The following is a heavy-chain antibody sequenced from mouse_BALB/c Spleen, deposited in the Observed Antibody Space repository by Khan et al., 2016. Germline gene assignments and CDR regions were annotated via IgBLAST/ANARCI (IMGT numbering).Heavy chain of an antibody. J-gene: IGHJ3*01. CDR1: GYTFTDYA. CDR3: ARTGGDYDWFDY. Sequence: QVQLQQPGPEVVRPGVSVKISCKGAGYTFTDYAMHWVKQSHAKSLEWIGVISTYNGNTNYNQKFEDKATMTVDKSSSTVYMELVRLSSEDSAIXYCARTGGDYDWFDYWGQGTLVTVS. CDR2: ISTYNGNT. D-gene: IGHD2-4*01. V-gene: IGHV1S137*01.